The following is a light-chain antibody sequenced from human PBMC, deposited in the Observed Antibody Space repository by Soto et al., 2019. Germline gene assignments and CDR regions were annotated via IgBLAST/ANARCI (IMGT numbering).Light chain of an antibody. CDR3: QQYYSTPFT. Sequence: DIVMTQSPDSLAVSLGERATINCKASQSVLDSSNNKNYLAWYQQKPGQPPKLLIYWASTRESGVPDPFSGTGSGTDFTLTISSLQAEDVAVYYCQQYYSTPFTFGPGTKVDIK. V-gene: IGKV4-1*01. CDR1: QSVLDSSNNKNY. J-gene: IGKJ3*01. CDR2: WAS.